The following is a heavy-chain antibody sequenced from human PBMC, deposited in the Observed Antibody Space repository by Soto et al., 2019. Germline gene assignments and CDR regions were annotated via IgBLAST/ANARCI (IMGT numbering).Heavy chain of an antibody. Sequence: ASVKVSCKTSGYTFTKFGLSWVRQAPGQGLEWMGWINAGNGNTKYSQKFQGRVTITRDTSASTAYMELSSLRAEDTAVYYCARVYCISTSCYGPYFDYWGQGTLVTVSS. D-gene: IGHD2-2*01. CDR3: ARVYCISTSCYGPYFDY. J-gene: IGHJ4*02. CDR2: INAGNGNT. CDR1: GYTFTKFG. V-gene: IGHV1-18*01.